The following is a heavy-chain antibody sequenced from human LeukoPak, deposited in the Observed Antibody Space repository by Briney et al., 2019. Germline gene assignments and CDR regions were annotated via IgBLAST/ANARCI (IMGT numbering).Heavy chain of an antibody. Sequence: PSETLSLTCTVSGGSMSSYYWSWIRQPAGKGLEWIGRMYTSGTTNYNPSLKSRVTMSVDTSKKQFSLRLSSVTAADTAVYYCSGEHYDILSGYSNDAFDIWGQGTVVTVSS. J-gene: IGHJ3*02. D-gene: IGHD3-9*01. CDR1: GGSMSSYY. CDR2: MYTSGTT. CDR3: SGEHYDILSGYSNDAFDI. V-gene: IGHV4-4*07.